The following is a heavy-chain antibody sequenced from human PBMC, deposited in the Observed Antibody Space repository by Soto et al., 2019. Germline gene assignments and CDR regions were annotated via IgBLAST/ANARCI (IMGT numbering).Heavy chain of an antibody. Sequence: GGSLRLSSAASGFTFSSYAMSWARQAPGKGLEWVSAISGSGGSTYYADSVKGRFTISRDNSKNTLYLQMNSLRAEDTAVYYCAKGWEPQNEADAFDIWGQGTMVTVSS. CDR1: GFTFSSYA. D-gene: IGHD1-26*01. CDR3: AKGWEPQNEADAFDI. V-gene: IGHV3-23*01. CDR2: ISGSGGST. J-gene: IGHJ3*02.